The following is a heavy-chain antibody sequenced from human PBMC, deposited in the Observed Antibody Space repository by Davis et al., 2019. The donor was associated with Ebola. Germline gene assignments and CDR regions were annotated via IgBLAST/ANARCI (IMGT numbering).Heavy chain of an antibody. CDR2: ISGSGGST. D-gene: IGHD3-22*01. Sequence: PGGSLRLSCAASGFRFDDYAMHWVRQAPGKGLEWLSGISGSGGSTYYADSVKGRFTISRDNSKNTLYLQMNSLRAEDTAVYYCAREWVITGAFDIWGQGTMVTVSS. CDR1: GFRFDDYA. CDR3: AREWVITGAFDI. V-gene: IGHV3-23*01. J-gene: IGHJ3*02.